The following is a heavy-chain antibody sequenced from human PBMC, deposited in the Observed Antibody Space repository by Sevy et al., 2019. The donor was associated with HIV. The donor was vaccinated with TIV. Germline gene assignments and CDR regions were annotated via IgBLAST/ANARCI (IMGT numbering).Heavy chain of an antibody. CDR2: ISGGGGNT. CDR3: ARKYHDTSGYPRYSMDV. V-gene: IGHV3-64*01. J-gene: IGHJ6*02. D-gene: IGHD3-22*01. Sequence: GGSLRLSCAASGFTSSTYAMYWVRQAPGKGLEYVSAISGGGGNTNYGTSVKGRFTVSRDNAKNTLYLQMGSLRAEDMAVYFCARKYHDTSGYPRYSMDVWGQGTTVTVSS. CDR1: GFTSSTYA.